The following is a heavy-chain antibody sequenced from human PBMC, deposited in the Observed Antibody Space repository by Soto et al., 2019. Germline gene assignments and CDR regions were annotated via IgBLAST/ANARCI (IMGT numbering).Heavy chain of an antibody. CDR1: GGSISSYY. Sequence: PSETLSLTCTVSGGSISSYYWSWIRQPPGKGLEWIGYIYYSGSTNYNPSLKSRVTISVDTSKNQFSLKLSSVTAADAAVYYCARGISTSWWWFDPWGQGTLVTVSS. D-gene: IGHD2-2*01. CDR2: IYYSGST. V-gene: IGHV4-59*01. CDR3: ARGISTSWWWFDP. J-gene: IGHJ5*02.